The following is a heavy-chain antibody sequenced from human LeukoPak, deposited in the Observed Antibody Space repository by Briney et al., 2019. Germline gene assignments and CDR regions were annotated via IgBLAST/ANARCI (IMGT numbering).Heavy chain of an antibody. Sequence: GGSLRLSCAASGFTFSSYSMNWVRQAPGKGLEWVSSISSSSSYIYYADSVKGRFTISRDNAKNSLYLQMNSLRAEDTAVYYCARGHDYSNYEAVVWGLGTLVTVSS. CDR1: GFTFSSYS. CDR3: ARGHDYSNYEAVV. CDR2: ISSSSSYI. V-gene: IGHV3-21*01. D-gene: IGHD4-11*01. J-gene: IGHJ4*02.